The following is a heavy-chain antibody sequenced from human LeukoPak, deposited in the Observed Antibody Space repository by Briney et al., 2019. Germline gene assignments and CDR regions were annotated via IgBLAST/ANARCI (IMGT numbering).Heavy chain of an antibody. CDR1: GYSISTGYY. V-gene: IGHV4-38-2*02. CDR2: FYHGGST. J-gene: IGHJ4*02. CDR3: ERGMSIAGRLQSLFDF. Sequence: SETLSLTCTASGYSISTGYYWYCSRHPPGKGLQWIGTFYHGGSTYYNPSLKSRVTISVDTSKNQLFLNLISVTAADTAAYYCERGMSIAGRLQSLFDFWGRQTLLTVFS. D-gene: IGHD6-6*01.